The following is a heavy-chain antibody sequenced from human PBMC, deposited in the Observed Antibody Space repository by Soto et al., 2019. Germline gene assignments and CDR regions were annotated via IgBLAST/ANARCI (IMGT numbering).Heavy chain of an antibody. D-gene: IGHD1-1*01. V-gene: IGHV3-66*01. J-gene: IGHJ3*02. CDR2: IYSGGST. CDR1: GFTVSSNY. Sequence: GGSLRLSCAASGFTVSSNYMSWVRQAPGKGLEWVSVIYSGGSTYYADSVKGRFTISRDNSKNTLYLQMNSLRAEDTAVYYCARVDGTEDAFDIRGQGTMVTVSS. CDR3: ARVDGTEDAFDI.